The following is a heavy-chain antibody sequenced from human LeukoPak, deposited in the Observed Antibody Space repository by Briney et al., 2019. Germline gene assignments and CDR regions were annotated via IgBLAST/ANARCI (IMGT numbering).Heavy chain of an antibody. D-gene: IGHD4-17*01. Sequence: KPSETLSLTCTVSRDSISRGSYYWGWIRQPPGKGLEWIGTIYYSGSTYYNPSLKSRVTISVDTAKNYFSLSLRSVTAADTALYYCARQDYVSSYFDPWGLGTLVTVSS. CDR3: ARQDYVSSYFDP. CDR1: RDSISRGSYY. CDR2: IYYSGST. V-gene: IGHV4-39*01. J-gene: IGHJ5*02.